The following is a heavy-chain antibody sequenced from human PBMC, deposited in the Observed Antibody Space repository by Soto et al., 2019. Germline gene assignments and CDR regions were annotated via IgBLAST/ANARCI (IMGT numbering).Heavy chain of an antibody. CDR2: ITGSSSYI. V-gene: IGHV3-21*02. CDR1: GFTFRSYV. Sequence: VQLVESGGGVVQPGTSLRVSCVGSGFTFRSYVIHWVRQAPGKGLEWVSSITGSSSYIFYADSVKGRFTISRDNAKNTVYLQMNSLRAEDTGVYYCARLVASETGYGMDVWGQGTTVTVSS. CDR3: ARLVASETGYGMDV. J-gene: IGHJ6*02. D-gene: IGHD3-9*01.